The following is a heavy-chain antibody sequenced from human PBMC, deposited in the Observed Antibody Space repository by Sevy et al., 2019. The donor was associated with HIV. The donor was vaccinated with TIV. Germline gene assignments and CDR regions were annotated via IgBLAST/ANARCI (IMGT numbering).Heavy chain of an antibody. CDR2: ISPYTGNT. CDR3: ARDRQEGYFDY. V-gene: IGHV1-18*01. Sequence: ASVKVSCKATGYTFNIYGISWVRQAPGQGLGWMGWISPYTGNTNYAQKLQGRVTMTTDTSTGTAYMDLRSLRSDDTAVYYCARDRQEGYFDYWGQGTLVTVSS. J-gene: IGHJ4*02. CDR1: GYTFNIYG.